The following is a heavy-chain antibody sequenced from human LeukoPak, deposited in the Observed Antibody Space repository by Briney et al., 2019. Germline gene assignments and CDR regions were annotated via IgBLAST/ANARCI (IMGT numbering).Heavy chain of an antibody. CDR3: ARYCSRTNCDITLDY. Sequence: GGSLRLSCAASEFTFSNYWMSWVRQAPGKGLEWVANIKPDGTQQLYVDSVKGRFTISRDNAKNSLYLQMNSLRADDTAVYYCARYCSRTNCDITLDYWGQGTLVTVS. D-gene: IGHD2-2*01. CDR2: IKPDGTQQ. J-gene: IGHJ4*02. V-gene: IGHV3-7*01. CDR1: EFTFSNYW.